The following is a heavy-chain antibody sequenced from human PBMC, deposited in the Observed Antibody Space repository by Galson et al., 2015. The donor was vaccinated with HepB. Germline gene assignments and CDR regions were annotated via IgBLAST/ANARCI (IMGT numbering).Heavy chain of an antibody. Sequence: SLRLSCAASGFTFSSYGMHWVRQAPGKGLEWVAVIWYDGSNKYYADSVKGRFTISRDNSKNTLYLQMNSLRAEDTAVYYCARDLGYCSGGSCYSDAFDIWGQGTMVTVSS. D-gene: IGHD2-15*01. J-gene: IGHJ3*02. CDR3: ARDLGYCSGGSCYSDAFDI. CDR2: IWYDGSNK. CDR1: GFTFSSYG. V-gene: IGHV3-33*01.